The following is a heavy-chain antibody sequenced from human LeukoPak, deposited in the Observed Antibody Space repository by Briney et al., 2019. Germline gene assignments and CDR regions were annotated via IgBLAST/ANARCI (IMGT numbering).Heavy chain of an antibody. CDR3: ARSNIPRLSYFDY. V-gene: IGHV4-59*08. CDR1: GGSISSYY. CDR2: TYYSGST. J-gene: IGHJ4*02. D-gene: IGHD2/OR15-2a*01. Sequence: SETLSLTCTVSGGSISSYYWSWIRQPPGKGLEWIGYTYYSGSTNYNPSLKSRVTISVDTSKNQFSLKLSSVPAADTAVYYCARSNIPRLSYFDYWGQGTLVTVSS.